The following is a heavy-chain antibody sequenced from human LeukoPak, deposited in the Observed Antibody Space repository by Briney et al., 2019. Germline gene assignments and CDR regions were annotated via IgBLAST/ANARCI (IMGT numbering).Heavy chain of an antibody. J-gene: IGHJ4*02. Sequence: ASVKVSCKASGYTSTSHYVHWVRQAPGQGLEWVGRINPSDGSTSYAQKFQGRVPMTWDTATGTVYMELSSLRSEDTAMYYCARDLGIGWYMFDYWGQGTLVTVSS. V-gene: IGHV1-46*01. CDR2: INPSDGST. CDR3: ARDLGIGWYMFDY. CDR1: GYTSTSHY. D-gene: IGHD6-19*01.